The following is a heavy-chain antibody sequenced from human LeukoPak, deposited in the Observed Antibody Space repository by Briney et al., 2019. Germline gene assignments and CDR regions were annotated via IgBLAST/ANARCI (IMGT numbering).Heavy chain of an antibody. CDR2: INSDGSST. J-gene: IGHJ3*02. D-gene: IGHD1-26*01. Sequence: PGGSLRLSCAASGFTFSSYWMHWVRQAPGKGLVWVSRINSDGSSTSYADSVKGRFTISRDNAKNTLYLQVNSLRAEDTAVYYCARDEGGSYSRDAFDIWGQGTMVTVSS. CDR1: GFTFSSYW. V-gene: IGHV3-74*01. CDR3: ARDEGGSYSRDAFDI.